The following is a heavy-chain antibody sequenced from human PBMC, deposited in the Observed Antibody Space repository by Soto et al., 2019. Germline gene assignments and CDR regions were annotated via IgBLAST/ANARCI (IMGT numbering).Heavy chain of an antibody. Sequence: QVQLQESGPGLVKPSQTLSLTCTVSGASISGGDYYWTWIRQPPGKGLEWIGSIYYTGNTYSNPSLESRLSISVDPSNNLFALRLTSVTAADTAIYYCARATYDSSTYYLDYWGQGTLVTVSS. CDR3: ARATYDSSTYYLDY. CDR2: IYYTGNT. D-gene: IGHD3-22*01. J-gene: IGHJ4*02. V-gene: IGHV4-30-4*01. CDR1: GASISGGDYY.